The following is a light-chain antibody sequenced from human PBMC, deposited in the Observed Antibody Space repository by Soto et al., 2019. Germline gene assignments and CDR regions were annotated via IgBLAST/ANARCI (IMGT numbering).Light chain of an antibody. CDR1: SSDVGAYNY. CDR3: CSYAGTYSYV. J-gene: IGLJ1*01. Sequence: QSVLTQPRSVSGSPGQSVTISCTGTSSDVGAYNYVSWYQQHPGKAPKFMIYDVSKRPSGVPDRFSGSKSGNTASLTISGLQADDEADYYCCSYAGTYSYVFGTGTKVTV. V-gene: IGLV2-11*01. CDR2: DVS.